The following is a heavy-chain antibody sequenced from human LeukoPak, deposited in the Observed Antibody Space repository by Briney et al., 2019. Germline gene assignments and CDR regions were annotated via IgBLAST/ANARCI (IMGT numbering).Heavy chain of an antibody. CDR1: GLTFSEYA. V-gene: IGHV3-23*01. CDR3: AKDYLRRPHP. D-gene: IGHD1-1*01. J-gene: IGHJ5*02. CDR2: ITNGGGTT. Sequence: PGGSLRLLCAASGLTFSEYAMTGVRHARGEGREWVSAITNGGGTTFYADSVKGRFTISRDNSKNSLFLQMNSLGGDDTAVYYCAKDYLRRPHPWGQGTLVIVSS.